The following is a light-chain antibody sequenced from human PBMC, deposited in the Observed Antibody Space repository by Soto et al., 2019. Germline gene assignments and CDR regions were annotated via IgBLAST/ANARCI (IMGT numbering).Light chain of an antibody. CDR2: EAS. CDR3: QQRSDWPPRLA. J-gene: IGKJ4*01. V-gene: IGKV3-11*01. Sequence: EIVLTQSPATLSLSPGERATLSCRASQTINNYLAWYQQKPGQAPRLLVYEASYRAIGIPARFSGSGSGTDFTLTISSLEPEDFAVYYCQQRSDWPPRLAFGGGTKVEIK. CDR1: QTINNY.